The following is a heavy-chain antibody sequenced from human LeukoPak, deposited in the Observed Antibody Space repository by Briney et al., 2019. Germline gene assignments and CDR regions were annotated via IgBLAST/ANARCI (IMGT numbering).Heavy chain of an antibody. Sequence: SETLSLTCTVSGGSISSGGYYWSWIRQPPGKGLEWIGYIYHSGSTYYNPSLKSRVTISVDTSKNQFSLKLSSVTAADTAVYYCARLGVAAGPYYFDYWGQGTLVTVSS. D-gene: IGHD6-6*01. J-gene: IGHJ4*02. CDR1: GGSISSGGYY. CDR3: ARLGVAAGPYYFDY. CDR2: IYHSGST. V-gene: IGHV4-30-2*01.